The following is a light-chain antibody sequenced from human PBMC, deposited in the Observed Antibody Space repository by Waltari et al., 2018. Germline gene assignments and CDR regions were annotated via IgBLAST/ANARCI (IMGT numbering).Light chain of an antibody. J-gene: IGLJ3*02. CDR1: SSDVGGYNY. CDR2: DVS. Sequence: SVSGSPGQSITISCTGTSSDVGGYNYVSWYQQHPGKAPKLMIYDVSKRPSGVSNRFSGSKSGNTASLTISGLQAEDEADYYCSSYTSSSTWVFGGGTKL. CDR3: SSYTSSSTWV. V-gene: IGLV2-14*04.